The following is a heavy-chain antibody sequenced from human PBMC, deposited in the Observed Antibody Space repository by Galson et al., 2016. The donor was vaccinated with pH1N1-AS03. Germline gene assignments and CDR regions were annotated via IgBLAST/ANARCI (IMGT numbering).Heavy chain of an antibody. CDR1: GFTFSSYY. D-gene: IGHD1-14*01. J-gene: IGHJ4*02. Sequence: SLRLSCAASGFTFSSYYIHWVRQVPGKGLVWVSRVDNYGYDRVYADSVKGRFTISRDNTKNTVYLQMNSLRAEDTAIYYCARGGFHHGFDSWGQGTLITVSS. V-gene: IGHV3-74*01. CDR2: VDNYGYDR. CDR3: ARGGFHHGFDS.